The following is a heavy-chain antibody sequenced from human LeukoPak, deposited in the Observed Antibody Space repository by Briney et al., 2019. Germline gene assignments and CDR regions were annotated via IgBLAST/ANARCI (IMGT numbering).Heavy chain of an antibody. CDR3: ARQSYGDYAQNRLFDL. V-gene: IGHV4-39*01. CDR1: GGSISSSSYY. Sequence: SETLSLTCTVSGGSISSSSYYWGWIRQPPGKGLEWIGSIYYSGSTYYNPSLKSRVTISVDTSKNQFSLKLSSVTAADTAVYYCARQSYGDYAQNRLFDLGGRGTLVTVSS. D-gene: IGHD4-17*01. CDR2: IYYSGST. J-gene: IGHJ2*01.